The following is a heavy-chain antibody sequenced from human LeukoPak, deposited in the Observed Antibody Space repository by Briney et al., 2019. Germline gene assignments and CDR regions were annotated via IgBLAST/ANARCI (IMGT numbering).Heavy chain of an antibody. CDR1: GDSVSSNSAA. V-gene: IGHV6-1*01. CDR2: TYYRSKWYN. CDR3: ARYYYGSGSYYNNWFDP. J-gene: IGHJ5*02. Sequence: SQTLSLTCAISGDSVSSNSAAWNWIRQSPSRGLEWLGRTYYRSKWYNDYAVSVKSRITINPDTSKNQFSLQLNSVTPEDTAVYYCARYYYGSGSYYNNWFDPWGQGTLVTVSS. D-gene: IGHD3-10*01.